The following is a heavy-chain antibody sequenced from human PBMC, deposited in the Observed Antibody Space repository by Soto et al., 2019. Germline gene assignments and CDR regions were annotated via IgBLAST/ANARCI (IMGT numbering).Heavy chain of an antibody. Sequence: TSETLSLTCTVSGGSISSYYWSWIRQPPGKGLEWIGYIYYSGSTNYNPSLKSRVTISVDTSKNQFSLKLSSVTAADTAVYYCARRLGYCSGGSCRGFFDIWGQGTMVTVSS. V-gene: IGHV4-59*08. CDR3: ARRLGYCSGGSCRGFFDI. CDR2: IYYSGST. J-gene: IGHJ3*02. CDR1: GGSISSYY. D-gene: IGHD2-15*01.